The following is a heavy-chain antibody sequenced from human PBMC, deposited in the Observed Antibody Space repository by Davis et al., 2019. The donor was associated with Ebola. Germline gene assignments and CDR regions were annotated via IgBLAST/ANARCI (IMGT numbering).Heavy chain of an antibody. CDR2: ISYDGSNI. CDR3: SKSGADYSSKYYFDS. Sequence: PGGSLRLSCLASGFTFSNFPMHWVRQAPGKGLEWVATISYDGSNIIYADSVKGRFTISRDNFKNTLYLQMDSLRPEDTAVYYCSKSGADYSSKYYFDSWGQGTLVPVSS. CDR1: GFTFSNFP. J-gene: IGHJ4*02. V-gene: IGHV3-30*04. D-gene: IGHD4-11*01.